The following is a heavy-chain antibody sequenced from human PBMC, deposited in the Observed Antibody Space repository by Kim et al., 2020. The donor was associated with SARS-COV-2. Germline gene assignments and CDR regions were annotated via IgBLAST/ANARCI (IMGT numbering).Heavy chain of an antibody. Sequence: GGSLRLSCAASGFTFSSYVMSWVRQAPGKGLEWVANINRDGNEKYYVDSVKGRFTISRDNAKNSLFLQMNSLRVEDTAVYYCARYYFDGSSSTLREDYWGQGTLVTVST. D-gene: IGHD3-22*01. CDR2: INRDGNEK. J-gene: IGHJ4*02. CDR1: GFTFSSYV. CDR3: ARYYFDGSSSTLREDY. V-gene: IGHV3-7*03.